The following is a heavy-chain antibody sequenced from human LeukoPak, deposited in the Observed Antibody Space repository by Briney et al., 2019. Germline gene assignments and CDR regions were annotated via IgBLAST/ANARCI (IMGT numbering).Heavy chain of an antibody. Sequence: GGSLSLSCAVSGFTFSSYCMNWVRQPPGKGLEWVSSISCSRSNKYYADSVKGRFTISRNNAKNSLYLQMSSLRAEDTAVYYGASSTYGSRGFLYYSGQGTLVTVSS. CDR3: ASSTYGSRGFLYY. V-gene: IGHV3-21*01. J-gene: IGHJ4*02. CDR1: GFTFSSYC. D-gene: IGHD3-22*01. CDR2: ISCSRSNK.